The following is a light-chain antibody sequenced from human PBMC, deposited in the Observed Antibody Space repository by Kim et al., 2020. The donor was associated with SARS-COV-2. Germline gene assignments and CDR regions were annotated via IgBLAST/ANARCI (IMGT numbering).Light chain of an antibody. CDR2: GTS. CDR3: HQYVSSPYT. V-gene: IGKV3-20*01. J-gene: IGKJ2*01. CDR1: QSFSLNY. Sequence: LSPGEGATLSCRASQSFSLNYLAWYQHRLGQAPRLLIYGTSIRATDIPDRFSGSGSGIDFTLTISRLEPEDFAVYYCHQYVSSPYTFGQGTKLEI.